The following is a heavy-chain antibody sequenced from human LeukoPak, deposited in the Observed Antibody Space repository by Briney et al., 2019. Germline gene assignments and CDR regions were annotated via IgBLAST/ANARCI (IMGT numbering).Heavy chain of an antibody. Sequence: GESLKISCKGSGYSFTSYWIGWVRQMPGKGLEWMGIIYPGDSDTRYSPSFQGQVTISADKSISPAYLQWSSLQASDTAMYYCARGVSGDYLWFDPWGQGTLVTVPS. V-gene: IGHV5-51*03. J-gene: IGHJ5*02. D-gene: IGHD4-17*01. CDR3: ARGVSGDYLWFDP. CDR1: GYSFTSYW. CDR2: IYPGDSDT.